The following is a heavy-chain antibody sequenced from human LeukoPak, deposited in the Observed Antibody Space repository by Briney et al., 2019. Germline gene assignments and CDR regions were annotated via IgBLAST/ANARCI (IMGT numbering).Heavy chain of an antibody. D-gene: IGHD3-16*02. V-gene: IGHV3-33*01. Sequence: PGGSLRLSCAASGFTFSSYGMHWVRQAPGKGLDWVAVIWYDGRNKFYADSLKGRFTISRDNSKNTLYLQMNSLRAEDTAVYYCARVNRGDAFDIWGQGTLVTVSS. CDR2: IWYDGRNK. J-gene: IGHJ3*02. CDR1: GFTFSSYG. CDR3: ARVNRGDAFDI.